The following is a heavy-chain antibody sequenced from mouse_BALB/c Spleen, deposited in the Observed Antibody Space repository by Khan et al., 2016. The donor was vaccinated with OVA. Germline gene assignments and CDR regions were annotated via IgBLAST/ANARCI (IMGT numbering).Heavy chain of an antibody. J-gene: IGHJ2*01. V-gene: IGHV1-7*01. CDR3: ARDSIDY. Sequence: VQLQQSGAELAKPGASVKMSCKASGYTFTTYWMHWVKQRPGQGLEWIGYINPTSGFTDYNQKFKGKATLTADKSSSTAYMQLSSLTSDDSAVYYCARDSIDYWGPGTTLTVSS. CDR2: INPTSGFT. CDR1: GYTFTTYW.